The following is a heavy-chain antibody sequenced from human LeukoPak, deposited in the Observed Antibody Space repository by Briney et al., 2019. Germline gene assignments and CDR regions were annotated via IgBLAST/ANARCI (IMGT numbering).Heavy chain of an antibody. Sequence: SETLSLTCTVSGASISSYYWSWIRQPPGKGLEWIGYIYYSGSTNYNPSLKSRVTISVDTSKNQFSLKLNSVTAADTAVYYCARAPRGVGVVVATSYFDYWGQGTLVTVSS. CDR3: ARAPRGVGVVVATSYFDY. D-gene: IGHD1-26*01. V-gene: IGHV4-59*01. CDR1: GASISSYY. CDR2: IYYSGST. J-gene: IGHJ4*02.